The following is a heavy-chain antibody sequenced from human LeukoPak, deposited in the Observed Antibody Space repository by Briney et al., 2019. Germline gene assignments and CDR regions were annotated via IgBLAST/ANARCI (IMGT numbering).Heavy chain of an antibody. Sequence: GGSLRLSCAASGFTVSSDYMTCVRQAPGKGLEWVSIISRTDTTYYAHSVRGRFTISRDNSKNPLYLQLNSLRAEDSAVYYCAREYRCMGGFDYWGQGTLVTVSS. CDR2: ISRTDTT. CDR3: AREYRCMGGFDY. V-gene: IGHV3-66*01. J-gene: IGHJ4*02. D-gene: IGHD2-15*01. CDR1: GFTVSSDY.